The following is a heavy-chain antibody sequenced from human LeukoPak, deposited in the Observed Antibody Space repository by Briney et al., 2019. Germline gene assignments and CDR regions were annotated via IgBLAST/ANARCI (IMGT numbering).Heavy chain of an antibody. CDR1: GGSISSYY. CDR3: AREGFGGAVDY. Sequence: TSSETLSLTCTVSGGSISSYYWSWIRQPPGKGLEWIGYIYYSGSTNYNPSLKSRVTISVDTSKNQFSLKLSSVTAADTAVYYCAREGFGGAVDYWGQGTLVTVSS. J-gene: IGHJ4*02. CDR2: IYYSGST. V-gene: IGHV4-59*12. D-gene: IGHD3-16*01.